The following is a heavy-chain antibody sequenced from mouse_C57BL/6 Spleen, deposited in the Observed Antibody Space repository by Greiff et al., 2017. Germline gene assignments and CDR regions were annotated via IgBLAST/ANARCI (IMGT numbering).Heavy chain of an antibody. D-gene: IGHD1-1*01. CDR3: AREGDYGSLFDY. CDR1: GFTFSDYY. Sequence: EVQVVESEGGLVQPGSSMKLSCTASGFTFSDYYMAWVRQVPEKGLEWVANINYDGSSTYYLDSLKSRFIISRDNAKNILYLQMSSLKSEDTATYYCAREGDYGSLFDYWGQGTTLTVSS. J-gene: IGHJ2*01. V-gene: IGHV5-16*01. CDR2: INYDGSST.